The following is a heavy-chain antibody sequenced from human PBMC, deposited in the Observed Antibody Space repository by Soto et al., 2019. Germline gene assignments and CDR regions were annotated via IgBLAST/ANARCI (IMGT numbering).Heavy chain of an antibody. V-gene: IGHV3-23*01. CDR2: ISGGGEIT. J-gene: IGHJ6*02. CDR3: ARLSEAGREQQLVRDKYYYYYGMDV. Sequence: PGGSLRLSCVASGFTFSSFAMTWVRQAPGKGLEWVSSISGGGEITNYPDSVRGRFTISRDNSKNTLYVQMDSLRAGDTAVYYCARLSEAGREQQLVRDKYYYYYGMDVWGQGTTVTVSS. CDR1: GFTFSSFA. D-gene: IGHD6-13*01.